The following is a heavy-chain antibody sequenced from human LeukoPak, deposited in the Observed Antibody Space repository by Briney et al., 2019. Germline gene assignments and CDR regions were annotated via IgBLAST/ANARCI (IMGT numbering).Heavy chain of an antibody. CDR2: IRSNTDGGTT. CDR1: GFTLSKAW. V-gene: IGHV3-15*01. CDR3: TTGRQ. J-gene: IGHJ4*02. Sequence: PGGSLRLSCAASGFTLSKAWMSWVRQTPGKGLEWVGRIRSNTDGGTTDYAAPVNGRFSISRDDSENTLYLQMNSLKSEDTAVYYCTTGRQWGQGTLVTISS.